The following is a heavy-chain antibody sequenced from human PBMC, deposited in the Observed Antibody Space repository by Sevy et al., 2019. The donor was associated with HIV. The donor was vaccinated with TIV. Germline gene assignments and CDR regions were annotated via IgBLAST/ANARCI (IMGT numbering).Heavy chain of an antibody. Sequence: GGSLRLSCAASGFTFSSYAMTWVRQAPGKGLEWVARINSEGSSTSYADSVRARFTISRDNAKNTLHLQMNSLGVEDTALYYCARDVGYCSGANCYESGWFDPWGQGTLVTVSS. D-gene: IGHD2-15*01. CDR3: ARDVGYCSGANCYESGWFDP. CDR2: INSEGSST. V-gene: IGHV3-74*01. J-gene: IGHJ5*02. CDR1: GFTFSSYA.